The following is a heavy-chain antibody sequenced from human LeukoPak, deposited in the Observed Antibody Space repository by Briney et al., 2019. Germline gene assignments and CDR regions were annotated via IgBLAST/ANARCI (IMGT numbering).Heavy chain of an antibody. CDR3: ARDHLDIVPTIYSY. CDR1: GYTFTAYG. V-gene: IGHV1-18*01. J-gene: IGHJ4*02. CDR2: ISTYNGNT. Sequence: ASVKVSCKASGYTFTAYGITWVRQAPGQGLEWLGWISTYNGNTNYAQKFQGRVTLTTDTSASIAYLELRSLRSDDTALYYCARDHLDIVPTIYSYWGQGTLVTVSS. D-gene: IGHD5-12*01.